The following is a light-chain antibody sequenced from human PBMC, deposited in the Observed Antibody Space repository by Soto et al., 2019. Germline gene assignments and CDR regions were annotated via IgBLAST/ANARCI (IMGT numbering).Light chain of an antibody. CDR1: SGHSNYA. J-gene: IGLJ2*01. V-gene: IGLV4-69*01. Sequence: QSVLTQSPSASASLGASVKLTCTLSSGHSNYAIAWHQQKPENGPRYLMKLNRDGSHSKGDAIPNLFSGSSSGAERYLSISSLQSEDEADYYGQTWGTGIVVFGGGTQLTVL. CDR3: QTWGTGIVV. CDR2: LNRDGSH.